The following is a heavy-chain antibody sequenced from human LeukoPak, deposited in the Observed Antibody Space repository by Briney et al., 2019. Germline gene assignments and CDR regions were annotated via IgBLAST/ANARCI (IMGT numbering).Heavy chain of an antibody. CDR2: ISGSGGST. D-gene: IGHD7-27*01. CDR1: GFTFSSYA. Sequence: SGGSLRLSCAASGFTFSSYAMSWVRQAPGKGPEWVSAISGSGGSTYYADSVKGRFTISRDNSKNTLYLQMNSLRAEDTAVYYCARTGTPYYFDYWGQGTLVTVSS. CDR3: ARTGTPYYFDY. V-gene: IGHV3-23*01. J-gene: IGHJ4*02.